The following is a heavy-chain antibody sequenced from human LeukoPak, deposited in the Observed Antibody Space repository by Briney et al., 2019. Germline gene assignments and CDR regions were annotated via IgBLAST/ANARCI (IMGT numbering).Heavy chain of an antibody. CDR2: INPNSGGT. D-gene: IGHD1-26*01. Sequence: VASVKVSCKASGYTFTGYYMHWVRQAPGQGLERMGWINPNSGGTNYAQKFQGRVTMTRDTSISTAYMELSRLRPDDTAVYYCARDWPRFGVGATGRGTLKGLDYWGQGTLVTVSS. CDR1: GYTFTGYY. J-gene: IGHJ4*02. CDR3: ARDWPRFGVGATGRGTLKGLDY. V-gene: IGHV1-2*02.